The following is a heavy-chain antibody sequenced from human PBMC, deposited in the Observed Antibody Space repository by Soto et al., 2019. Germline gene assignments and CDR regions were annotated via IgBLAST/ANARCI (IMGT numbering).Heavy chain of an antibody. CDR2: INPSGGST. V-gene: IGHV1-46*01. D-gene: IGHD3-9*01. CDR1: GYTFTSYY. CDR3: ARDPPEIILTGYHDALDI. J-gene: IGHJ3*02. Sequence: ASVKVSCKASGYTFTSYYMHWVRQAPGQGLEWMGIINPSGGSTSYAQKFQGRVTMTRDTSTSTVYMELSSLRSEDTAVYYCARDPPEIILTGYHDALDIWGQGTMVTVSS.